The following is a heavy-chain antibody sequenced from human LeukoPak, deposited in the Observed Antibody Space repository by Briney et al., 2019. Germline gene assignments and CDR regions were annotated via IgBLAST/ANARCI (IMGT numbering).Heavy chain of an antibody. CDR3: ARHREGHFDL. Sequence: KPSETLSLTCAVYGGSFSGYYWSWIRQPPGKGLEWIGEINHSGSTNYNPSLKSRVTISVDTSKNQFSLKLSSVTAADTAVYYCARHREGHFDLWGRGTLVTVSS. J-gene: IGHJ2*01. V-gene: IGHV4-34*01. CDR2: INHSGST. CDR1: GGSFSGYY. D-gene: IGHD5-24*01.